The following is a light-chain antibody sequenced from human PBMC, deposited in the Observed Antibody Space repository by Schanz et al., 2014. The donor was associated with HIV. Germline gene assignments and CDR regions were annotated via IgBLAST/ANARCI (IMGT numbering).Light chain of an antibody. V-gene: IGKV3D-15*01. CDR2: AAS. CDR3: QQYGRSDLLT. CDR1: QSISNN. Sequence: EIVMTQSPATLYVSPGEGATLSCRASQSISNNLAWYQHKPGQAPRLLIYAASTRATGIPDRFSGSGSGTDFTLTISRLEPEDFAVYYCQQYGRSDLLTFGGGTNVGIK. J-gene: IGKJ4*01.